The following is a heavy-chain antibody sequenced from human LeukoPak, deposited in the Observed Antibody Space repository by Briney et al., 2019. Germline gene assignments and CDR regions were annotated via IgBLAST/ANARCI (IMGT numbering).Heavy chain of an antibody. CDR1: GGSISSGDYY. V-gene: IGHV4-30-4*08. D-gene: IGHD3-9*01. J-gene: IGHJ6*03. CDR3: ARDRYDILTGYLGYMDV. CDR2: IYCSGST. Sequence: PSETLSLTCTVSGGSISSGDYYWSWIRQPPGKGLEWIGYIYCSGSTYYNPSLKSRVTISVDTSKNQFSLKLSSVTAADTAVYYCARDRYDILTGYLGYMDVWGKGTTVTVSS.